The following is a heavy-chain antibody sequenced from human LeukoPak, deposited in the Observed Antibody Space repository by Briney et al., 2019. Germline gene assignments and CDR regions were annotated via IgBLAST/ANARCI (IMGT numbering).Heavy chain of an antibody. CDR2: ISYDGSYK. J-gene: IGHJ4*02. CDR1: GLTFSSYW. Sequence: GGSLRLSCAASGLTFSSYWMSWVRQAPGKGLVWVGVISYDGSYKYYADSLKGRFTISRDNSKNTLYLQMNSLGTEDTALYYCARDTGDLDYWGQGALVTVSS. V-gene: IGHV3-30*03. D-gene: IGHD7-27*01. CDR3: ARDTGDLDY.